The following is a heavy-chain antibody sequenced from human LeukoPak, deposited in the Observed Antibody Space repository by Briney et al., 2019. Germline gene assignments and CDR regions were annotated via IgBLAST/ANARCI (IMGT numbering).Heavy chain of an antibody. V-gene: IGHV3-15*01. CDR2: IKSKTDGGTT. Sequence: PGGSLRLSCAASGFSFSNYWMSWVRQAPGKGLEWVGRIKSKTDGGTTDYAAPVKGRFTISRDDSKNTLYLQMNSLKTEDTAVYYCTTGLVFYYDSSGYYRGFDYWGQGTLVTVSS. J-gene: IGHJ4*02. D-gene: IGHD3-22*01. CDR1: GFSFSNYW. CDR3: TTGLVFYYDSSGYYRGFDY.